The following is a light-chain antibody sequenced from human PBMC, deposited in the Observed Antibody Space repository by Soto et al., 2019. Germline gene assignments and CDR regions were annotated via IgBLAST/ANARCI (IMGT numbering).Light chain of an antibody. V-gene: IGLV2-14*01. J-gene: IGLJ2*01. CDR3: SSYTHSNTLV. CDR2: EVS. CDR1: SSDVGGYKY. Sequence: QSALTQPASVSGSPGQSITISCTGTSSDVGGYKYVSWYQHHPGKAPKLMIYEVSNRPSGVSNRFSGSKSGNTASLTISGLQAEDEADYYCSSYTHSNTLVFGGGTKLPS.